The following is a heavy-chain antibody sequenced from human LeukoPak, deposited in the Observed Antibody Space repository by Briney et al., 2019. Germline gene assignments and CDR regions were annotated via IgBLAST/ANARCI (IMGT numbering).Heavy chain of an antibody. CDR2: ISWNSGSI. J-gene: IGHJ3*02. D-gene: IGHD1-26*01. CDR1: GFTFDDYA. V-gene: IGHV3-9*01. CDR3: AKDMAAVLSGKSAFDI. Sequence: PGGSLRLSCAASGFTFDDYAMQWVRQAPGKGLEWVSGISWNSGSIGYADSVKGRFTISRDNAKNSLYLQMNSLRAEDTALYYCAKDMAAVLSGKSAFDIWGQGTMVTVSS.